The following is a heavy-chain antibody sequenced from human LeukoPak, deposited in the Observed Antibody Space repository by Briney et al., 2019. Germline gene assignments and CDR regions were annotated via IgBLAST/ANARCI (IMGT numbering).Heavy chain of an antibody. J-gene: IGHJ4*02. CDR1: GGSISSSNW. Sequence: SETLSLTCAVSGGSISSSNWWSWVRQPPGKGLEWIGEIYHSGSTNYNPSLKSRVTISVVKAKNQFSLKLTSVTAADTAVYYCAAAGYYDSSGYYYLDYWGQGTLVTVSS. D-gene: IGHD3-22*01. CDR3: AAAGYYDSSGYYYLDY. CDR2: IYHSGST. V-gene: IGHV4-4*02.